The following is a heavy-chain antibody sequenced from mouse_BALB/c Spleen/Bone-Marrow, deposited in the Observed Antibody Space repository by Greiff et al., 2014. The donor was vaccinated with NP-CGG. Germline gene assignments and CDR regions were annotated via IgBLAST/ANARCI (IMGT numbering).Heavy chain of an antibody. Sequence: VQLQQSGAELVRPGSSVKISCKASGYAFSAYWMIWVEQRPGQGLEWIGQIYPGDGDTNYNGKFKGKATLTADKSSSTAYMQLSSQTSEDSAVYFCARSGYGSNYDYWGQGTTLTVSS. CDR2: IYPGDGDT. CDR3: ARSGYGSNYDY. D-gene: IGHD1-1*01. V-gene: IGHV1-80*01. CDR1: GYAFSAYW. J-gene: IGHJ2*01.